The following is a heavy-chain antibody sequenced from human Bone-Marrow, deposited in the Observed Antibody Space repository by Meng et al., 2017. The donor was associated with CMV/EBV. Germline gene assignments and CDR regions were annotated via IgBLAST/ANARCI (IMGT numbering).Heavy chain of an antibody. V-gene: IGHV4-39*07. CDR1: GGSISSSSYY. CDR2: IYYSGST. CDR3: ERASRSRYCSSTSCLGGYFDY. Sequence: SETLSLTCTVSGGSISSSSYYWGWIRQPPGKGLEWIGSIYYSGSTYYNPSLKSRVTISVDTSKNQFSLKLSSVTAADTAVYYCERASRSRYCSSTSCLGGYFDYWGQGTLVTVSS. D-gene: IGHD2-2*01. J-gene: IGHJ4*02.